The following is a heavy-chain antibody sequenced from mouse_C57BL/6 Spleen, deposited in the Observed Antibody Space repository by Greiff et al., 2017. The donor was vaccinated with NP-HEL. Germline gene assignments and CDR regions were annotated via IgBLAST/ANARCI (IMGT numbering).Heavy chain of an antibody. CDR3: ARDALIYYGNPYFDY. J-gene: IGHJ2*01. Sequence: DVKLVESGGGLVQSGRSLRLSCATSGFTFSDFYMEWVRQAPGKGLEWIAASRNKANDYTTEYSASVKGRFIVSRDTSQSILYLQMNALRAEDTAIYYCARDALIYYGNPYFDYWGQGTTLTVSS. D-gene: IGHD2-1*01. CDR2: SRNKANDYTT. CDR1: GFTFSDFY. V-gene: IGHV7-1*01.